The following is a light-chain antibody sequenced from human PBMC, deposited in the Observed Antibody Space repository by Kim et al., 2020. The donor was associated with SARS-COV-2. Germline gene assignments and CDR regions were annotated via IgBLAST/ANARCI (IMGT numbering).Light chain of an antibody. J-gene: IGLJ1*01. CDR2: GKN. Sequence: SSELTQDPAVSVALGQTVGITCQGDSLRSYYASWYQQKPGQAPVLVIYGKNNRPSGIPDRFSGSSSGNTASLTITGAQAEDEADYYFNSRDSNGNHVIFG. V-gene: IGLV3-19*01. CDR1: SLRSYY. CDR3: NSRDSNGNHVI.